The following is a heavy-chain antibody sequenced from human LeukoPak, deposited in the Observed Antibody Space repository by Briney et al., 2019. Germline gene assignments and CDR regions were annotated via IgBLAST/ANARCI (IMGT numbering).Heavy chain of an antibody. J-gene: IGHJ4*02. D-gene: IGHD5-18*01. CDR2: ISSSSSYI. CDR1: GFTFSRYS. V-gene: IGHV3-21*01. Sequence: PGGSLRLSCAASGFTFSRYSMNWVRQAPGKGVEWVSSISSSSSYISYADSAKGRFTVSGDNAKKSLYLQMNSLRAEDTAMYYCARDVSGYSYGLGDYWGQGTLVTVSS. CDR3: ARDVSGYSYGLGDY.